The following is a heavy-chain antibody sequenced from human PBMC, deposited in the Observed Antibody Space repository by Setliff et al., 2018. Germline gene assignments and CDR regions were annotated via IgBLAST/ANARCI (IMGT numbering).Heavy chain of an antibody. CDR2: LHTSGTT. Sequence: SQTLSLTCAVSGGSITSGSYYWSWIRQPAGEGLEWIGRLHTSGTTVYNPSLKGRVTISADTSTNHFSLKLTSVTAADTAVYYCARDNTIVGATDYWGQGALVTLL. D-gene: IGHD1-26*01. V-gene: IGHV4-61*02. CDR1: GGSITSGSYY. J-gene: IGHJ4*02. CDR3: ARDNTIVGATDY.